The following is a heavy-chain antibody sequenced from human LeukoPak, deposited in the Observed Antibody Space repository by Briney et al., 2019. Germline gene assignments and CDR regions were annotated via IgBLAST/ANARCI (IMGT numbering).Heavy chain of an antibody. Sequence: GGSLRLSCAASGFTFSSYSMNWLRQAPGKGLEWVSYISSSSTYIYYADSVKGRFTISRDNAKNSLYLQMNSLRAEDTAVYYCAREIVGGTSYWGQGTLVTVSS. CDR1: GFTFSSYS. J-gene: IGHJ4*02. CDR2: ISSSSTYI. V-gene: IGHV3-21*01. CDR3: AREIVGGTSY. D-gene: IGHD1-26*01.